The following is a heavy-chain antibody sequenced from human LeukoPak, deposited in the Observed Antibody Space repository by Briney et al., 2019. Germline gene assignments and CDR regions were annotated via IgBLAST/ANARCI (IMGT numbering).Heavy chain of an antibody. D-gene: IGHD3-22*01. J-gene: IGHJ4*02. CDR1: GFTFSSYW. CDR3: ARDRELGPGVVVILSD. Sequence: PGGSLRLSCAASGFTFSSYWMHWVRHAPGKGLVWVSRINSDGSSTSYADSVKGRFTISRDNAKNTLYLQMNSLRAEDTAVYYCARDRELGPGVVVILSDWGQGTLVTVSS. V-gene: IGHV3-74*01. CDR2: INSDGSST.